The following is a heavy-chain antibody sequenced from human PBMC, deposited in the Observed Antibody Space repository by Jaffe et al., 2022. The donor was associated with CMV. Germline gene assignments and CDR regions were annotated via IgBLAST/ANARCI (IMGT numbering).Heavy chain of an antibody. CDR2: INAGNGNT. J-gene: IGHJ5*02. D-gene: IGHD2-2*01. Sequence: QVQLVQSGAEVKKPGASVKVSCKASGYTFTSYAMHWVRQAPGQRLEWMGWINAGNGNTKYSQKFQGRVTITRDTSASTAYMELSSLRSEDTAVYYCARIGAPRGCSSTSCYSKNWFDPWGQGTLVTVSS. CDR1: GYTFTSYA. CDR3: ARIGAPRGCSSTSCYSKNWFDP. V-gene: IGHV1-3*01.